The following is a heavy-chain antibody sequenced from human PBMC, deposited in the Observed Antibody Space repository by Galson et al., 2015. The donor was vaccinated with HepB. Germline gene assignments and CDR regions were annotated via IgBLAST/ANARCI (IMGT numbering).Heavy chain of an antibody. V-gene: IGHV3-23*01. CDR3: AKDGIMVANNPYHFHY. Sequence: SLRLSCAASGFSFTRYAMTWVRQAPGKGLEWVSSITSSGGNSYYTDSVKGRFTVSRDNSKNTLLLQLNSLRAEDTAMYFCAKDGIMVANNPYHFHYWGQGTLSPSPQ. D-gene: IGHD2-15*01. J-gene: IGHJ4*02. CDR2: ITSSGGNS. CDR1: GFSFTRYA.